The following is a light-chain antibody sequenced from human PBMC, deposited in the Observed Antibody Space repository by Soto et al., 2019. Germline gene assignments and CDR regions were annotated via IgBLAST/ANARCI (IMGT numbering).Light chain of an antibody. CDR2: GTS. CDR3: QQYGSSPPYT. V-gene: IGKV3-20*01. Sequence: EIVLTQSPGTLSLSPGERATLSCRASQSVSSSYLAWYRQNPGQAPRLLMYGTSNRAGGIPDRFSGSGSGTDFTLTISRLEPEDFAVYYRQQYGSSPPYTFGQGTKLEIK. J-gene: IGKJ2*01. CDR1: QSVSSSY.